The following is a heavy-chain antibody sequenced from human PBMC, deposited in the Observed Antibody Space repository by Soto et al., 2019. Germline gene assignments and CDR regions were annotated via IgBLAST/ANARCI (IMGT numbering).Heavy chain of an antibody. CDR2: ISAYNGNT. J-gene: IGHJ6*02. CDR3: AKNTNYYDRSGWRPAYYYYGMDV. Sequence: ASVKVSCKASGYTFTSYGISWVRQAPGQGLEWMGWISAYNGNTNYAQKLQGRVTMTTDTSTSTAYMELRSLGSDDTAVYYCAKNTNYYDRSGWRPAYYYYGMDVWGQGTTVTVSS. V-gene: IGHV1-18*01. CDR1: GYTFTSYG. D-gene: IGHD3-22*01.